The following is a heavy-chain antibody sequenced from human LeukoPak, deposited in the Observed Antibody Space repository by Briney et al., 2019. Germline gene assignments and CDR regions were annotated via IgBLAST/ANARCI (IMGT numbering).Heavy chain of an antibody. Sequence: ASVKVSCKTSGYTFTDSYIHWVRQAPGQGLEWMGRINPNSGDPNYPQKFQGRVTMTGDTSIRTVYMEMSRLRSDDTAMYYCARDKQLDWAHYYYYYMDVWGKGTTVTVSS. CDR1: GYTFTDSY. D-gene: IGHD1-1*01. CDR3: ARDKQLDWAHYYYYYMDV. J-gene: IGHJ6*03. V-gene: IGHV1-2*06. CDR2: INPNSGDP.